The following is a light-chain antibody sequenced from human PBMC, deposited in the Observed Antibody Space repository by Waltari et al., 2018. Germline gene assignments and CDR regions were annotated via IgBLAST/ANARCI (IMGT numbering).Light chain of an antibody. Sequence: DIVMTQSPDSLAVSLGERATINCKSSQSVLNSSTNKNYLAWYQQKPGQPPQLLIYWASTRESGVPDRFSGSGSGTDFTLTISSLQAEDVAVYYCQQFYSTPWTFGQGTKVEIK. V-gene: IGKV4-1*01. CDR3: QQFYSTPWT. CDR1: QSVLNSSTNKNY. CDR2: WAS. J-gene: IGKJ1*01.